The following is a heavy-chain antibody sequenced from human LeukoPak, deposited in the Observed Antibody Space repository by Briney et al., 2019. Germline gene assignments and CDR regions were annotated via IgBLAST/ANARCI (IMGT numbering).Heavy chain of an antibody. D-gene: IGHD3-16*01. J-gene: IGHJ4*02. Sequence: GGSLRLSCAASRFTFSSYAMSWVRQAPGKGLEWVSAISGSGGSTYYADSVKGLFTISRDNSKNTLYLQMNSMRAEDTAVYFCAKHRYGGAYYFDYWGQGTLVTVSS. CDR1: RFTFSSYA. CDR2: ISGSGGST. CDR3: AKHRYGGAYYFDY. V-gene: IGHV3-23*01.